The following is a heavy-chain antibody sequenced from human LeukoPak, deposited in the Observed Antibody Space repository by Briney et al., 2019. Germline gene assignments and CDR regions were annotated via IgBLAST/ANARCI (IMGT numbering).Heavy chain of an antibody. V-gene: IGHV1-24*01. CDR2: FDPEDGET. CDR1: GYNFNELS. Sequence: ASVKVSCKVSGYNFNELSMHWVRQAPGKGLEWMGGFDPEDGETIYAQKFQGRVTMTEDTSTDTAYMELSSLRSEDTAVYYCATGLRWELRIAGRPQDAFDIWGQGTMVTVSS. CDR3: ATGLRWELRIAGRPQDAFDI. D-gene: IGHD1-26*01. J-gene: IGHJ3*02.